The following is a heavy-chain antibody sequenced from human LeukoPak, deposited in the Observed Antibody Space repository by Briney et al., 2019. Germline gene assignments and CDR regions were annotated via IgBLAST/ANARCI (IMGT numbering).Heavy chain of an antibody. D-gene: IGHD6-19*01. CDR2: IYSGGST. CDR3: AKGARVAGTFDY. Sequence: GGSLRLSCAASGFTVSSNYMSWVRQAPGKGLEWVSVIYSGGSTYYADSVKGRFTISRDNSKNTLYLQMNSLRADDTAVYYCAKGARVAGTFDYWGQGTLVTVSS. CDR1: GFTVSSNY. J-gene: IGHJ4*02. V-gene: IGHV3-53*01.